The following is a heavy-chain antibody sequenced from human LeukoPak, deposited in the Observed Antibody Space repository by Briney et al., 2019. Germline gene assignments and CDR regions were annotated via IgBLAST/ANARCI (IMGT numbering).Heavy chain of an antibody. D-gene: IGHD4-17*01. CDR2: IYYSGST. Sequence: SETLSLTCTVSGGSISSGFYYWGWIRQPPGKGLEWIGSIYYSGSTYYNPSLKSRVTISVDTSKNQFSLKLSSVTAADTAVYCCARSGTTVTASDYWGQGTLVTVSS. CDR3: ARSGTTVTASDY. CDR1: GGSISSGFYY. J-gene: IGHJ4*02. V-gene: IGHV4-39*07.